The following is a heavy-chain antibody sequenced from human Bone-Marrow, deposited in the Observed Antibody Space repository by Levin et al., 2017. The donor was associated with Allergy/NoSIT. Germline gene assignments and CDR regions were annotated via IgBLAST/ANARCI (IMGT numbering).Heavy chain of an antibody. D-gene: IGHD3-16*01. Sequence: SETLSLTCTVSGGSINTENYYWGWIRQPPGTGLEWIGSISYRGSYYSPSLRTRLTISVDTSRNQLTLKLRSVTAADTATYFCTRLTRELSRYYYDMDVWGQGTTVSVSS. CDR2: ISYRGS. CDR3: TRLTRELSRYYYDMDV. V-gene: IGHV4-39*01. CDR1: GGSINTENYY. J-gene: IGHJ6*02.